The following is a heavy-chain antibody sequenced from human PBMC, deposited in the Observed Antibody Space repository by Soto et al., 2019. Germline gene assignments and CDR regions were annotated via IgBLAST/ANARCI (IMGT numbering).Heavy chain of an antibody. V-gene: IGHV3-23*01. CDR3: AKDAITYYYGSGSVYGMDV. Sequence: GGSLRLSCAASGFTFSSYAMSWVRQAPGKGLEWVSAISGSGGSTYYADSVKGRFTISRDNSKNTLYLQRNSLRAEDTAVYYCAKDAITYYYGSGSVYGMDVWGQGTTVTVSS. J-gene: IGHJ6*02. D-gene: IGHD3-10*01. CDR2: ISGSGGST. CDR1: GFTFSSYA.